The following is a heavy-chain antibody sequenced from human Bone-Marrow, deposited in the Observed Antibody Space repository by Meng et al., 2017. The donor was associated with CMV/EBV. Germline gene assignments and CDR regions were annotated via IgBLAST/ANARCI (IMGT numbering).Heavy chain of an antibody. Sequence: ASVKVSCKASGDTFTSYDINWVRQATGQGLEWMGWMNPNSGNTGYAQKFQGRVTMTRNTSISTAYMELSSLRSEDTAVYYCARLPHTIFGVVNGMDVWGQGTTVTVSS. CDR3: ARLPHTIFGVVNGMDV. J-gene: IGHJ6*02. CDR2: MNPNSGNT. D-gene: IGHD3-3*01. V-gene: IGHV1-8*01. CDR1: GDTFTSYD.